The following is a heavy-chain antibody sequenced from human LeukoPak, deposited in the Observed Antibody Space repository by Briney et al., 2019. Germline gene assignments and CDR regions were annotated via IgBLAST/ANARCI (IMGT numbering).Heavy chain of an antibody. CDR2: IYTSGST. Sequence: KPSETLSLTCTVSGGSLSSFYWSWIRQPAREGLEWIWRIYTSGSTIYNPSLKSRVTMSVDTSKNQFSLKLSSVTAADTAVYYCARELLWFGELLTFFDYWGQGTLVTVSS. V-gene: IGHV4-4*07. J-gene: IGHJ4*02. CDR3: ARELLWFGELLTFFDY. D-gene: IGHD3-10*01. CDR1: GGSLSSFY.